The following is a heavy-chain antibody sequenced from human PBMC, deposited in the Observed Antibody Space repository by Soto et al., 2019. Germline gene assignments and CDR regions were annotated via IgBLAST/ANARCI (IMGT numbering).Heavy chain of an antibody. J-gene: IGHJ5*02. CDR1: GGSISSYY. CDR3: ARAYCGGDCYSGDWFDP. CDR2: IYYSGST. Sequence: ASETLSLTCTVSGGSISSYYWSWIRQPPGKGLEWIGYIYYSGSTNYNPSLKSRVTISVDTSKNQFSLKLSSVTAADTAVYYCARAYCGGDCYSGDWFDPWGQGTLVTVSS. D-gene: IGHD2-21*02. V-gene: IGHV4-59*01.